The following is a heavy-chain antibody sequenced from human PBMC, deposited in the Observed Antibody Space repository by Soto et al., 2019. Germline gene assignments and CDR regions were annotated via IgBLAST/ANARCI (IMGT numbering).Heavy chain of an antibody. CDR2: ISYDGSNK. D-gene: IGHD6-6*01. CDR3: GKSGVRRKTARLDY. J-gene: IGHJ4*02. Sequence: FLRLCWAAAGGTCGSFGMRWVLQAPGKGLEWVAVISYDGSNKYYADSMKGRFTISRDNSKNTLYLQMNSLRDEDTAVYYCGKSGVRRKTARLDYWGQGTLVTVSS. V-gene: IGHV3-30*18. CDR1: GGTCGSFG.